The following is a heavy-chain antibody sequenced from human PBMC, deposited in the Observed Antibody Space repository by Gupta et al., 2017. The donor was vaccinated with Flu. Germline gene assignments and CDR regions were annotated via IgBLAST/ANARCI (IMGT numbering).Heavy chain of an antibody. CDR1: GGSFSGYY. J-gene: IGHJ5*02. D-gene: IGHD3-16*02. V-gene: IGHV4-34*01. CDR3: ARGPRIMITFGGVILNWFDP. CDR2: INHSGST. Sequence: QVQLQQWGAGLLKPSETLSLTCAVYGGSFSGYYWSWIRQPPGKGLEWIGEINHSGSTNYNPSLKSRVTISVDTSKNQFSLKLSSVTAADTAVYYCARGPRIMITFGGVILNWFDPWGQGTLVTVSS.